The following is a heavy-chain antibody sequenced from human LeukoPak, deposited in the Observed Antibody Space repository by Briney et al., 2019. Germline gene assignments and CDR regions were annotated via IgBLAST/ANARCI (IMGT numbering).Heavy chain of an antibody. J-gene: IGHJ4*02. CDR1: GGSISSYY. CDR3: ARGPRVSTQIAATGILDY. CDR2: IYTSGST. Sequence: SETLSLTCTVSGGSISSYYWSCIRQPAGKGLGWLGRIYTSGSTNYNPSLKSRVTMSVDTSKNQFSLKLSSVTAADSAVYYCARGPRVSTQIAATGILDYWGQGTLVTVSS. D-gene: IGHD6-13*01. V-gene: IGHV4-4*07.